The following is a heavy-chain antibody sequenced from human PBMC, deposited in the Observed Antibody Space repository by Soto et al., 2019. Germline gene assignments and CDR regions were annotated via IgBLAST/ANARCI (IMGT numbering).Heavy chain of an antibody. J-gene: IGHJ4*02. V-gene: IGHV4-59*01. CDR3: ARGTQDYGDYAPVFDY. D-gene: IGHD4-17*01. CDR1: GGSISSYY. CDR2: IYYSGST. Sequence: SETLSLTCTVSGGSISSYYWSWIRQPPGKGLEWIGYIYYSGSTNYNPSLKSRVTISVDTSKNQFSLKLSSVTAADTAVYYCARGTQDYGDYAPVFDYWGQGTLVTVSS.